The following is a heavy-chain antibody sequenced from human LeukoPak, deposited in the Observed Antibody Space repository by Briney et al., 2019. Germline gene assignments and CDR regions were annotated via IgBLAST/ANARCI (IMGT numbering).Heavy chain of an antibody. Sequence: GGSLRLSCAASGFTFSSYWMHWVRQAPGKGLEWVSSISSGSGYIHYADSVKGRFTISRDNAKKSLYLQMNSLRAEDTAVYYCARDGLGIDYWGQGTLVTVSS. CDR2: ISSGSGYI. CDR3: ARDGLGIDY. J-gene: IGHJ4*02. V-gene: IGHV3-21*01. D-gene: IGHD3-10*01. CDR1: GFTFSSYW.